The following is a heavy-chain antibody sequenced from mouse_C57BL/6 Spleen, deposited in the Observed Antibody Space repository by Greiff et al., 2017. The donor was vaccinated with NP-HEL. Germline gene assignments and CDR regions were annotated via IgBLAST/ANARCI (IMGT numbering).Heavy chain of an antibody. CDR1: GYSFTGYY. Sequence: VQLQQSGPELVKPGASVKISCKASGYSFTGYYMNWVKQSPEKSLEWIGELNPSTGGTTYNQKFKAKATLTVDKSSSTAYMQLKSLTSEDSAVYYCVYGNYGFAYWGQGTLVTVSA. J-gene: IGHJ3*01. V-gene: IGHV1-42*01. CDR3: VYGNYGFAY. D-gene: IGHD2-1*01. CDR2: LNPSTGGT.